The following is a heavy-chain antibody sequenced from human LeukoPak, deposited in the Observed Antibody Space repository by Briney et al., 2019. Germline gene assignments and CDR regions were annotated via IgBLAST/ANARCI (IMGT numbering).Heavy chain of an antibody. CDR3: ARGGGYYPIDY. J-gene: IGHJ4*02. V-gene: IGHV3-53*01. D-gene: IGHD2-15*01. CDR2: LYSDGRT. Sequence: GGSLRLSCAASGFTVNSNYMNWVRQAPGKGLEWVSVLYSDGRTYYADSVKGRFTISRDTSKNTLYLQVNSPRAEDTAVYYCARGGGYYPIDYWGQGTLVTVSS. CDR1: GFTVNSNY.